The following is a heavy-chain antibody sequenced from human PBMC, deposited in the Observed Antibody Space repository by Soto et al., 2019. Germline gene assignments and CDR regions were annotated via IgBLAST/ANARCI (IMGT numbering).Heavy chain of an antibody. CDR1: GFTFSTYS. D-gene: IGHD3-10*01. CDR2: ISRSGTYI. Sequence: EVQLVESGGGLVKPGGSLRLSCAASGFTFSTYSLTWVRQAPGKGLEWVSSISRSGTYIFYADSVKGRFTISRDNAQNSLFLQMNSLRADDTAVYFCARDRARTTNAFDIWGQGTMVTVSS. V-gene: IGHV3-21*01. CDR3: ARDRARTTNAFDI. J-gene: IGHJ3*02.